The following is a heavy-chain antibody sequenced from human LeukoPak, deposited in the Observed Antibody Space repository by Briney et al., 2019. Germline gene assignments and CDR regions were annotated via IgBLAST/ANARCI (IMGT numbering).Heavy chain of an antibody. V-gene: IGHV1-46*01. CDR3: ARDQEGFDY. Sequence: ASVKVSCKASGYTFTSNYIHWVRQAPRQGLEWMGMIYPRDGSTSYAQKFQGRVTVTRDTSTSTVHMELSGLRSEGTAVYYCARDQEGFDYWGQGTLVTVSS. CDR2: IYPRDGST. J-gene: IGHJ4*02. CDR1: GYTFTSNY.